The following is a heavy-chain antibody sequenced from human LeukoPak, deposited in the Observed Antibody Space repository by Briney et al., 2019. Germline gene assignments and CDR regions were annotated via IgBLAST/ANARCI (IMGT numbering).Heavy chain of an antibody. D-gene: IGHD2-2*01. CDR1: GYSISSGYY. Sequence: PSKTLSLTCTVSGYSISSGYYWGWIRQPPGKGLEWIGSIYHSGSTYHNPSLKSRVTISVDTSKNQFSLKLSSVTAADTAVYYCAREGYCSSTSISFLSPVCFDPWGQGTLVTVSS. V-gene: IGHV4-38-2*02. CDR2: IYHSGST. J-gene: IGHJ5*02. CDR3: AREGYCSSTSISFLSPVCFDP.